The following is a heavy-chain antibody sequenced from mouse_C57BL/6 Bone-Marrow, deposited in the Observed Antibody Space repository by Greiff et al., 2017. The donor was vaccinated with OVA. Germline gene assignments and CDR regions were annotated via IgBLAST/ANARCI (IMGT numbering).Heavy chain of an antibody. D-gene: IGHD1-1*01. Sequence: EVQLQQSGPELVKPGASVKISCKASGYTFTDYYMNWVKQSHGKSLEWIGDINPNNGGTSYNQKFKGKATLTVDKSSSTAYMELRSLTSEDSAVYYCARSVRYYYGSSWFDYWGQGTTLTVSS. J-gene: IGHJ2*01. V-gene: IGHV1-26*01. CDR2: INPNNGGT. CDR1: GYTFTDYY. CDR3: ARSVRYYYGSSWFDY.